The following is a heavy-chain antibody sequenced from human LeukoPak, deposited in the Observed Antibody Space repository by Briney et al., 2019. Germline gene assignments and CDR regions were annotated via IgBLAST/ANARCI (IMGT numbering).Heavy chain of an antibody. J-gene: IGHJ4*02. CDR2: FDPEDGET. D-gene: IGHD3-22*01. CDR1: GYTLTELS. Sequence: ASVKVSCKVSGYTLTELSMHWVRQAPGKGLEWMGGFDPEDGETIYAQKFQGRVTMTEDTSTDTAYMELSSLRSEDTAVYYRATMGTDYSGYYAGYWGQGTLVTVSS. CDR3: ATMGTDYSGYYAGY. V-gene: IGHV1-24*01.